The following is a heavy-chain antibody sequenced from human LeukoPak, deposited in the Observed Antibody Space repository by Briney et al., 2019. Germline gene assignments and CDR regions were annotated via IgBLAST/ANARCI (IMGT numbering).Heavy chain of an antibody. CDR1: GFTFSNYW. J-gene: IGHJ4*02. Sequence: PGGSLRLSCAASGFTFSNYWMNWVRQAPGKGLEWVSYISSSGSTIYYADSVKGRFTISRDNAKNSLYLQMNSLRAEDTAVYYCARESRLLTFTLTTGLFDYWGQGTLVTVSS. CDR3: ARESRLLTFTLTTGLFDY. V-gene: IGHV3-48*04. CDR2: ISSSGSTI. D-gene: IGHD3-9*01.